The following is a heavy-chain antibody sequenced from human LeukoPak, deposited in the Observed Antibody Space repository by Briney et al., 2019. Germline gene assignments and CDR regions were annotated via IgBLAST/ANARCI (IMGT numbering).Heavy chain of an antibody. J-gene: IGHJ4*02. Sequence: GGSLRLSCAAPGFTFSSYAMSWVRQAPGKGLEWVSAISGSGGSTYYADSVKGRFTISRDNSKNTLYLQMNSLRAEDTAVYYCAKGWEPILAYYFDYWGQGTLVTVSS. D-gene: IGHD1-26*01. CDR3: AKGWEPILAYYFDY. CDR2: ISGSGGST. CDR1: GFTFSSYA. V-gene: IGHV3-23*01.